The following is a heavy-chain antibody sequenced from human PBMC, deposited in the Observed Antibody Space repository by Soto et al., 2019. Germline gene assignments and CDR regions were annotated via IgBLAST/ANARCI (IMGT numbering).Heavy chain of an antibody. CDR2: IYYSGST. D-gene: IGHD1-26*01. CDR1: GGSISSSSYY. CDR3: ARRPSGSYSDY. Sequence: SETLSLTCTVSGGSISSSSYYWGWIRQPPGKGLEWIGSIYYSGSTYYNPSLKSRVTIPVDTSKNQFSLKLSSVTAADTAVYYCARRPSGSYSDYWGQGTLVTVSS. V-gene: IGHV4-39*01. J-gene: IGHJ4*02.